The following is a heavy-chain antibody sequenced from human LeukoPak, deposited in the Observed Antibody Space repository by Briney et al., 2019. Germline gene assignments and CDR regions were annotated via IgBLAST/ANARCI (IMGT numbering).Heavy chain of an antibody. CDR2: INPGGSST. J-gene: IGHJ4*02. V-gene: IGHV1-46*01. D-gene: IGHD1-26*01. Sequence: ASVKVSCKASGYTFTSYSMHWVRQAPGQGLEWMGIINPGGSSTSYAKNFQGRVTMTRDMSTSTVYMELSSLRSEDTAVYCCARAALGATRGGRDYWGGGTLASVS. CDR3: ARAALGATRGGRDY. CDR1: GYTFTSYS.